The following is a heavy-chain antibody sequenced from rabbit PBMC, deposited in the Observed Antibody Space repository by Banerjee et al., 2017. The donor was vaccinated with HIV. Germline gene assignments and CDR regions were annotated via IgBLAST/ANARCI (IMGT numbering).Heavy chain of an antibody. CDR1: GFDLSSYW. CDR3: ARDLAGVIGWNFGL. CDR2: INTSTGNT. D-gene: IGHD4-1*01. J-gene: IGHJ4*01. Sequence: QEQLEESGGGLVQPEGSLTLTCKASGFDLSSYWMCWVRQAPGKGLEWIACINTSTGNTVYASWAKGRFTISKTSSTTVTLQMTSLTAADTATYFCARDLAGVIGWNFGLWGPGTLVTVS. V-gene: IGHV1S45*01.